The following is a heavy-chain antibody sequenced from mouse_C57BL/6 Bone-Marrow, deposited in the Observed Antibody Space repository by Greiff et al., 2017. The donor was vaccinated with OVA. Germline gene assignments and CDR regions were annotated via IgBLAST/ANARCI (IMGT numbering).Heavy chain of an antibody. CDR2: ISDGGSYT. J-gene: IGHJ3*01. Sequence: EVQLVESGGGLVKPGGSLKLSCAASGFTFSSYDMSWVSQTPEKRLEWVATISDGGSYTYYTDNVKGRFTISRDNAKKNLYMQMSQLKSEDTAMYYWARDLNSSGYALAYWGQVTLVTVSA. CDR3: ARDLNSSGYALAY. D-gene: IGHD3-2*02. CDR1: GFTFSSYD. V-gene: IGHV5-4*01.